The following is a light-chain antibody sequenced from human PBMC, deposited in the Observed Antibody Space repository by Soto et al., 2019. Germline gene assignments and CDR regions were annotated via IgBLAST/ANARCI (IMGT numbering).Light chain of an antibody. J-gene: IGKJ4*02. V-gene: IGKV3-15*01. CDR3: QQYYSWSA. Sequence: EIVMTQSPATLSVSPGERVTLSCRASQSVFSSLAWYQQKPGQAPRLLIYAAATMATGIPARFSGSGSGTEFTLTISSLQSEDFAVYYCQQYYSWSAFGRGTRVEIK. CDR2: AAA. CDR1: QSVFSS.